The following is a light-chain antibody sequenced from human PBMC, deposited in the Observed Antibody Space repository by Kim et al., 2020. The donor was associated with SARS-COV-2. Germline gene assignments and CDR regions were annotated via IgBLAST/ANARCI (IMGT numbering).Light chain of an antibody. CDR1: QIVSSS. J-gene: IGKJ1*01. CDR3: QQYYNWPRT. Sequence: VSPGERVTRPCRASQIVSSSLAWYQQKPGQAPRLLIYGASARATGTPARFSGSASGTEFTLTISSLQSEDFAVYYCQQYYNWPRTFGQGTKVEIK. V-gene: IGKV3-15*01. CDR2: GAS.